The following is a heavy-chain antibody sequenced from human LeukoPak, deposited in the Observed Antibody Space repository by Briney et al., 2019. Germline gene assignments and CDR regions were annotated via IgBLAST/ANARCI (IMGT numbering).Heavy chain of an antibody. CDR1: GFSFTNYW. D-gene: IGHD4-17*01. Sequence: PGGSLRLSCAASGFSFTNYWMSWVRQAPGKGLEWVANIKHDGSDKYYVDSVKGRFTISRDNAKNSLYLQMNSLRAEDTAVYYCVNDYATQGGYWGQGTLVTVSS. J-gene: IGHJ4*02. V-gene: IGHV3-7*01. CDR3: VNDYATQGGY. CDR2: IKHDGSDK.